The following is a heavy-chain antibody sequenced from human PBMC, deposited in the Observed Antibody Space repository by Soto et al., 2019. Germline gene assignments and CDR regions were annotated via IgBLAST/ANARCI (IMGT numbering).Heavy chain of an antibody. Sequence: GGSLRLSCAASDFDFSSYGIHWVRQAPGKGLEWVAASSYDGRETFYADSAKGRFTVSKEMSKNTAFLQMNALRHEDTAVYFCARDSGWPILNFANWGQGTPATVSS. V-gene: IGHV3-30*03. J-gene: IGHJ4*02. CDR2: SSYDGRET. D-gene: IGHD3-10*01. CDR1: DFDFSSYG. CDR3: ARDSGWPILNFAN.